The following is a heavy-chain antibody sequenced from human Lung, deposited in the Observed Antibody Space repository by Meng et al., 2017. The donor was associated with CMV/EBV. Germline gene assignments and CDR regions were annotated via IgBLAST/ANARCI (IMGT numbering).Heavy chain of an antibody. Sequence: SGPARGQPSETLSLTCAVSGDSITNHNWWAWVRQPPGKGLEWIGEIPHRGSSAYNPSLKSRVSMSIDKSKNQFSLKLTSVTAADTAVYHCLRRSGGSVWGQGTLVTVSS. D-gene: IGHD3-10*01. CDR3: LRRSGGSV. J-gene: IGHJ1*01. CDR1: GDSITNHNW. V-gene: IGHV4-4*02. CDR2: IPHRGSS.